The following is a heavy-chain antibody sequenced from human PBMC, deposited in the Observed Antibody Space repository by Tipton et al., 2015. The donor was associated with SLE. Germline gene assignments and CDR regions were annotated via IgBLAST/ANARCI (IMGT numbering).Heavy chain of an antibody. D-gene: IGHD6-6*01. V-gene: IGHV3-30*04. Sequence: SLRLSCAASGFTFVSYALSWVRQAPGKGLEWVAVISYDGSNKYYADSVKGRFTISRDNSKDTLYLQMNSLRAEDTAVYYCASIPADSSSRWGDYWGQGTLVTVSS. CDR3: ASIPADSSSRWGDY. CDR1: GFTFVSYA. J-gene: IGHJ4*02. CDR2: ISYDGSNK.